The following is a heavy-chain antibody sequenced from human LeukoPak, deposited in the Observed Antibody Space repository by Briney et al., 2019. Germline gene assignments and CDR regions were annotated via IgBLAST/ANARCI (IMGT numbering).Heavy chain of an antibody. CDR1: GFTFSSYS. CDR3: ARDPSGWYLVDY. Sequence: PGGSLRLSCAASGFTFSSYSMNWVRQAPGKGLEWVSSISSSSSYIYYADSVKGRFTISRDNAKNSLYLQMNSLRAEDTAVYYCARDPSGWYLVDYWGQGTLVTVSS. D-gene: IGHD6-19*01. J-gene: IGHJ4*02. CDR2: ISSSSSYI. V-gene: IGHV3-21*01.